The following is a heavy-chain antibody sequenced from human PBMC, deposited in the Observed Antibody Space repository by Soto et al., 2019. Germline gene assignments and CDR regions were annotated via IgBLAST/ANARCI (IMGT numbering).Heavy chain of an antibody. CDR3: AKVGTHIED. V-gene: IGHV3-9*01. CDR1: GFTFADYA. Sequence: VQLVESGGGLVQPGRSLRLSCAASGFTFADYAMHWVRQAPGKGLEWVSGISGNGGNIGYADSVKGRFTISRDNAKKSLYLQMNSLRPEDTALYFCAKVGTHIEDWCQGTLVTVSS. D-gene: IGHD7-27*01. CDR2: ISGNGGNI. J-gene: IGHJ4*02.